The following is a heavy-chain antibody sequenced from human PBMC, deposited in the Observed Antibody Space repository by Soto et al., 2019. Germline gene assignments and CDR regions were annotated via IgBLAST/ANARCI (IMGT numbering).Heavy chain of an antibody. CDR1: GYSISSGYY. CDR2: IYHSGST. Sequence: LSLTCAVSGYSISSGYYWGWIRQPPGKGLEWIGSIYHSGSTYYNPSLKSRVTISVDTSKNQFSLKLSSVTAADTAVYYCARDQSSSGWGPYYYYYGMDVWGQGTTVTVSS. D-gene: IGHD6-19*01. CDR3: ARDQSSSGWGPYYYYYGMDV. J-gene: IGHJ6*02. V-gene: IGHV4-38-2*02.